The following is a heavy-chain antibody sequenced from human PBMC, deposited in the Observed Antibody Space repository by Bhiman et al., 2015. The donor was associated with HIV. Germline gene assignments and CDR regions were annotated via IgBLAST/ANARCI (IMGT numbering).Heavy chain of an antibody. CDR2: IKQDGSEK. V-gene: IGHV3-7*01. CDR3: ARDPRVGATDYFDY. J-gene: IGHJ4*02. CDR1: GFTFSSYW. Sequence: VQLVESGGGLVQPGRSLRLSCAASGFTFSSYWMSWVRQAPGKGLEWVANIKQDGSEKNYVDSVKGRFTISRDNAKNSLYLQMNSLRAEDTAVYYCARDPRVGATDYFDYWGQGTLVTVSS. D-gene: IGHD1-26*01.